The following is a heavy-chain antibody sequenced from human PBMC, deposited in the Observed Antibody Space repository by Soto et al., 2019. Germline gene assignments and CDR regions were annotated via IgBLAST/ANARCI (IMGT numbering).Heavy chain of an antibody. J-gene: IGHJ4*01. D-gene: IGHD1-26*01. CDR3: ARVVEGTVGITTVDY. Sequence: SETLSLTCTVSGGSISSSYWGWIRQPAGEGLERIGRIYSSGSINYTTSLKTRVNMSVDTSTNQFSLQVSSVTAADTAVYYCARVVEGTVGITTVDYWGHGTLITVS. V-gene: IGHV4-4*07. CDR2: IYSSGSI. CDR1: GGSISSSY.